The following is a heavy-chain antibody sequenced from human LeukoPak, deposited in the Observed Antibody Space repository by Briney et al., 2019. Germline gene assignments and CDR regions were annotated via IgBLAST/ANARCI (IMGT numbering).Heavy chain of an antibody. Sequence: GGSLRLSCAVSGFTFSSYWMDWVRQAPGRGLVWVSRISSDGSNTAYADSVKGRFTISRDSSKNTVYLQMNSLTAEDTALYYCAKADGSYKTLIDYWGQGTLVTVSS. J-gene: IGHJ4*02. CDR2: ISSDGSNT. CDR3: AKADGSYKTLIDY. V-gene: IGHV3-74*01. CDR1: GFTFSSYW. D-gene: IGHD3-10*01.